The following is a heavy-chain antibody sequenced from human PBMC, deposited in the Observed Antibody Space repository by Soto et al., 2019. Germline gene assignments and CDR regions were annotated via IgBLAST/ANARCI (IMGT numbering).Heavy chain of an antibody. CDR3: ARGGNRFYFLLGYFDY. CDR2: INHSAST. J-gene: IGHJ4*02. Sequence: SETLSLTCAVYGGSFSGYYWSWIRQPPGKGLEWIGEINHSASTNYNPSLKSRVTISVDTSQNQFSLKLSSVTAADTAVYYCARGGNRFYFLLGYFDYWGQGTLVTVSS. CDR1: GGSFSGYY. V-gene: IGHV4-34*01. D-gene: IGHD3-16*02.